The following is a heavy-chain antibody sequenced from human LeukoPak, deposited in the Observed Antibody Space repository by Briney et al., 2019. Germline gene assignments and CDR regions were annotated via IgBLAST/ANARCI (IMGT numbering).Heavy chain of an antibody. D-gene: IGHD4-23*01. V-gene: IGHV3-30*02. CDR2: IRYDGSNK. CDR3: ARDLGGGNSGPTGWNWYFDL. J-gene: IGHJ2*01. Sequence: GGSLRLSCAASGFTFSSYGMHWVRQAPGKGLEWVAFIRYDGSNKYYADSVKGRFTISRDNSKNTLYLQMNSLRAEDTAVYYCARDLGGGNSGPTGWNWYFDLWGRGTLVTVSS. CDR1: GFTFSSYG.